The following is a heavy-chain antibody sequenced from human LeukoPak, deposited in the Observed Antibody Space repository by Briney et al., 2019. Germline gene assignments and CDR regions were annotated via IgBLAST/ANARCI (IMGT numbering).Heavy chain of an antibody. CDR3: ARDSGLLWFGNVDY. Sequence: GGSLRLSCVASGFTFSNYWMNWVRQAPGKGLEWVANIKQDGSEKYYVDSVKGRFTISRDNAKNSLYLQMNSLRAEDAAVYYCARDSGLLWFGNVDYWGQGTLVTVSS. J-gene: IGHJ4*02. CDR1: GFTFSNYW. V-gene: IGHV3-7*01. CDR2: IKQDGSEK. D-gene: IGHD3-10*01.